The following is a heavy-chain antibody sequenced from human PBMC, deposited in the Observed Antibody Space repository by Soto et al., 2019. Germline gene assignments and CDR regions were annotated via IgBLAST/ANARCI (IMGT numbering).Heavy chain of an antibody. CDR2: IYYSGST. CDR3: ALDRWELPPGNDAFDI. J-gene: IGHJ3*02. Sequence: QVQLQESGPGLVKPSETLSLTCTVSGGSISSYYWSWIRQPPGKGLEWIGYIYYSGSTNYNPSLKGRGNISVDTAKNQCSLKLSSVTAANTAVYDCALDRWELPPGNDAFDIWGQGTMVTVSS. V-gene: IGHV4-59*01. CDR1: GGSISSYY. D-gene: IGHD1-26*01.